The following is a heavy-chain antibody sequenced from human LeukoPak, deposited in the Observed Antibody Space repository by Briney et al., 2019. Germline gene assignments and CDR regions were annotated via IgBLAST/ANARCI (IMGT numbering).Heavy chain of an antibody. CDR3: ARGGQYNLNSENWFDP. J-gene: IGHJ5*02. CDR1: GYTFTDYY. D-gene: IGHD1-7*01. CDR2: INPNTGGT. V-gene: IGHV1-2*02. Sequence: ASVKVSCKASGYTFTDYYMHWVRQAPGQGLEWMGWINPNTGGTNYAQNFQGRVTMTRDTSISTAYMELSRLRSDDTAVYYCARGGQYNLNSENWFDPWGQGTLVTVSS.